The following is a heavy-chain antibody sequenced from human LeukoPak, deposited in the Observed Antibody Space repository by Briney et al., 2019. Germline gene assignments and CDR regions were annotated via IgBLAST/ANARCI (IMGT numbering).Heavy chain of an antibody. D-gene: IGHD6-13*01. J-gene: IGHJ4*02. CDR2: IYYSGST. CDR3: ARAKHSSSWGFDY. Sequence: SETLSLTCTVSGGSISGYYWSWIRQPPGKGLEWIGYIYYSGSTNYNPSLKSRVTISVDTSKSQFSLKLRSVTAADTAVYYCARAKHSSSWGFDYWGQGTLVTVSS. V-gene: IGHV4-59*01. CDR1: GGSISGYY.